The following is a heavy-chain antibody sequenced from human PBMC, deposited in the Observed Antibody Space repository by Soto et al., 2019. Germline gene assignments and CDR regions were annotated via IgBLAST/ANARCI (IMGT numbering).Heavy chain of an antibody. D-gene: IGHD6-13*01. J-gene: IGHJ6*03. CDR1: GFTFSDYY. CDR2: ISSSGSTI. V-gene: IGHV3-11*01. Sequence: GGSLRLSCAASGFTFSDYYMSWIRQAPGKGLEWVSYISSSGSTIYYADSVKGRFTISRDNAKNSLYLQMNSLRAEDTAVYYCARGGGSSWDLNYYYYYYMDVWGKGTTVTVS. CDR3: ARGGGSSWDLNYYYYYYMDV.